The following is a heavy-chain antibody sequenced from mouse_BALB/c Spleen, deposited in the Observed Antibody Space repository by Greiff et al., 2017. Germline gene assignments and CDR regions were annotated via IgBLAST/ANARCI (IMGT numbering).Heavy chain of an antibody. V-gene: IGHV1-5*01. Sequence: VQLQQSGTVLARPGASVKMSCKASGYSFTSYWMHWVKQRPGQGLEWIGAIYPGNSDTSYNQKFKGKAKLTAVTSASTAYMELSSLTNEDSAVYYCTREYYYGSSPWFAYWGQGTLGTVSA. D-gene: IGHD1-1*01. CDR2: IYPGNSDT. CDR3: TREYYYGSSPWFAY. J-gene: IGHJ3*01. CDR1: GYSFTSYW.